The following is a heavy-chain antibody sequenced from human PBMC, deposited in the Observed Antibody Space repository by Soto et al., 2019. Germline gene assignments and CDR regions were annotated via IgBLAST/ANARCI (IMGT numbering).Heavy chain of an antibody. V-gene: IGHV4-59*08. CDR3: ARHLVEYSTSSGFDY. CDR2: IYYSGST. D-gene: IGHD6-6*01. J-gene: IGHJ4*02. Sequence: PSETLSLTCTVSGGSISSYYWSWIRQPPGKGLEWIGYIYYSGSTNYNPSLKSRVTISVDTSKNQFSLKLRSVTAADTAVYYCARHLVEYSTSSGFDYWGQGTLVTVSS. CDR1: GGSISSYY.